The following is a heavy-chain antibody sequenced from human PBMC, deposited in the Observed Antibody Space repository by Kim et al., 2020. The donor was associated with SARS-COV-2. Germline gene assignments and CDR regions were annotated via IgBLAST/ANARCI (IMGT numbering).Heavy chain of an antibody. CDR3: AKGVINSGFDY. D-gene: IGHD1-26*01. V-gene: IGHV3-23*01. Sequence: GGSLRLSCVASGFTFSTSSMGWVRQAPGNVLAWFAHIRGDGRMTYYADSVKGRVPMSSDKSKTMLYLHMNSLRVEDTAVYYCAKGVINSGFDYWGQGTQVTVSS. CDR1: GFTFSTSS. CDR2: IRGDGRMT. J-gene: IGHJ4*02.